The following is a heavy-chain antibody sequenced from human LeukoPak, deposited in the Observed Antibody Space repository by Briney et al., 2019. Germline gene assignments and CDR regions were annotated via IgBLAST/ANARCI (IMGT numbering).Heavy chain of an antibody. Sequence: GGSLRLSCAASGSSVSSNYMSWVRQAPGTGLEWVSVIFSGGSTYYADSVKGRFTISRDNSKNTLYLQMNSLRAEDTAVYYCARHYGDYVQGDYWGQGTLVTVSS. CDR1: GSSVSSNY. D-gene: IGHD4-17*01. CDR3: ARHYGDYVQGDY. CDR2: IFSGGST. V-gene: IGHV3-66*04. J-gene: IGHJ4*02.